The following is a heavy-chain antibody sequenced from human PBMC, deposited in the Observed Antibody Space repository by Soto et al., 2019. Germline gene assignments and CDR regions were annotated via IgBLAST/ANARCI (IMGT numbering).Heavy chain of an antibody. V-gene: IGHV3-33*01. CDR3: ARDRTLVAGPLPYYYYYHYGMDV. CDR1: GFSFSRYG. Sequence: GGSLRLSCAASGFSFSRYGMHWVRQAPGKGLEWVAVIWYDGSNKYYADSVKGRFTISRDNSKNTLYLQMNSLRAEDTAVYYCARDRTLVAGPLPYYYYYHYGMDVWGQGTTVTVSS. CDR2: IWYDGSNK. J-gene: IGHJ6*02. D-gene: IGHD6-19*01.